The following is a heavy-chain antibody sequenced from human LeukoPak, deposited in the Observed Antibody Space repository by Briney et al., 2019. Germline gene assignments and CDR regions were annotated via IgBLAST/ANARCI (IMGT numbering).Heavy chain of an antibody. J-gene: IGHJ3*02. V-gene: IGHV3-48*04. Sequence: PGGSLRLSCAASGFRVSGYDLNWIRQAPGKGLEWIAYISSSSSTIYYADSVKGRFTISRDNAKNSLYLQMNSLRAEDTAVYYCARDPSGSYYPDAFDIWGQGTMVTVSS. CDR3: ARDPSGSYYPDAFDI. CDR2: ISSSSSTI. D-gene: IGHD1-26*01. CDR1: GFRVSGYD.